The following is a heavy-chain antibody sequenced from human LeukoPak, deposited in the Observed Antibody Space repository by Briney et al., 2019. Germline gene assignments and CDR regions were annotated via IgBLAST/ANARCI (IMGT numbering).Heavy chain of an antibody. CDR2: ISSSGSTI. Sequence: TGGSLRLSCAASGFNFGSYVMHWVRQAPGKGLEWVSYISSSGSTIYYADSVKGRFTISRDNAKNSLYLQMNSLRAEDTAVYYCARDRRMKRRYFDLWGRGTLVTVSS. V-gene: IGHV3-48*03. CDR3: ARDRRMKRRYFDL. CDR1: GFNFGSYV. J-gene: IGHJ2*01. D-gene: IGHD2-15*01.